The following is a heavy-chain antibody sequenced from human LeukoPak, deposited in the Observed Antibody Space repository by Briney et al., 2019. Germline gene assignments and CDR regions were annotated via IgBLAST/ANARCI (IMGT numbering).Heavy chain of an antibody. D-gene: IGHD1-26*01. CDR3: ARVAKKREWELKEAAFDI. J-gene: IGHJ3*02. Sequence: SETLSLTCTVSGGSISSYYWSWIRQPPGKGLEWIGYIYYSGSTNYNPSLKSRVTISVDTSKNQFSLKLSSVTAADTAVYYCARVAKKREWELKEAAFDIWGQGTIVTVSS. V-gene: IGHV4-59*01. CDR2: IYYSGST. CDR1: GGSISSYY.